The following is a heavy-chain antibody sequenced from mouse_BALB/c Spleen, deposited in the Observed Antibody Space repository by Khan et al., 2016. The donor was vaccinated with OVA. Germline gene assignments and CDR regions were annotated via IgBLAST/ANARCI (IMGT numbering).Heavy chain of an antibody. V-gene: IGHV5-6-3*01. D-gene: IGHD1-1*01. CDR1: GFTFSSYG. J-gene: IGHJ4*01. Sequence: EVQLVESGGGLVQPGGSLKLSCAASGFTFSSYGMSWVRQTPDKRLELVATINSNGGSTYYPDSVKGRFTISRDNAKNTLYLQMSSLKSEDTAMYYCARGEITTVVGGYYAMDYWSHGTSVTVSS. CDR2: INSNGGST. CDR3: ARGEITTVVGGYYAMDY.